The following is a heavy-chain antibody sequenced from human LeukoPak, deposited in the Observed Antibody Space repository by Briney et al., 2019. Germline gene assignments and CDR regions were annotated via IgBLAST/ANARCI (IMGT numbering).Heavy chain of an antibody. J-gene: IGHJ4*02. V-gene: IGHV3-66*01. Sequence: GGSLRLSCAASGFTVGNNYMSWVRQAPGKGLEWVSLIYSAGSTYYADSVRGRFTISRDSSKNTLFLQLNSLRAEDTALYYCARYNGGYDSWGQGTLVTVSS. CDR3: ARYNGGYDS. CDR1: GFTVGNNY. CDR2: IYSAGST. D-gene: IGHD5-12*01.